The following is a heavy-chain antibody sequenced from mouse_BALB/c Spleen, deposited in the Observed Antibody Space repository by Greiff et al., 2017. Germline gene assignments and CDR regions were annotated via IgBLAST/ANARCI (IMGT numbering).Heavy chain of an antibody. CDR2: ISSGSSTI. J-gene: IGHJ2*01. CDR1: GFTFSSFG. D-gene: IGHD2-4*01. Sequence: EVHLVESGGGLVQPGGSRKLSCAASGFTFSSFGMHWVRQAPEKGLEWVAYISSGSSTIYYADTVKGRFTISRDNPKNTLFLQMTSLRSEDTAMYYCARYYDYVDYWGQGTTLTVSS. V-gene: IGHV5-17*02. CDR3: ARYYDYVDY.